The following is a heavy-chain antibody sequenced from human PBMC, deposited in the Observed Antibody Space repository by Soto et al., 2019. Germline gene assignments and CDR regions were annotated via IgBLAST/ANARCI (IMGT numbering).Heavy chain of an antibody. J-gene: IGHJ4*02. CDR3: ARDGIVSYFDY. D-gene: IGHD2-15*01. CDR2: FYYSGST. Sequence: SETLSLTCTVSGGSISSYYWSWIRQPPGKGLEWIGHFYYSGSTNYNPSLKSRVTISVDTSKNQFSLKLSSVTAADTAAYYCARDGIVSYFDYWGQGTLVTVSS. V-gene: IGHV4-59*01. CDR1: GGSISSYY.